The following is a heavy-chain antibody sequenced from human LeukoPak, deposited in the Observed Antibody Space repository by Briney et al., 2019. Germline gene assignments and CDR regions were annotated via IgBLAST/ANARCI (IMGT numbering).Heavy chain of an antibody. V-gene: IGHV4-34*01. CDR1: GGSFSGYY. CDR3: ARGRTLDYYDSSGYYLDY. CDR2: IYYSGST. J-gene: IGHJ4*02. D-gene: IGHD3-22*01. Sequence: KPSETLSLTCAVYGGSFSGYYWSWIRQPPGKGLEWIGSIYYSGSTYYNPSLKSRVTISVDTSKNQFSLKLSSVTAADTAVYHCARGRTLDYYDSSGYYLDYWGQGTLVTVSS.